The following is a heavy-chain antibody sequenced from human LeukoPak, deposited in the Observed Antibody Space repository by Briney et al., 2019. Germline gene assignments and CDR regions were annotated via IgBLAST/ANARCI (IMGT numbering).Heavy chain of an antibody. Sequence: PGGSLRLACAASGFTFSSYAMSWVRQAPGKGLEWVSAISGSGGSTYYADSVKGRFTISRDNSKNTLYLQMNSLRAEDTAVYYCAKDPPYSSSARHTSGSDYWGQGTLATVSS. J-gene: IGHJ4*02. CDR3: AKDPPYSSSARHTSGSDY. CDR2: ISGSGGST. V-gene: IGHV3-23*01. CDR1: GFTFSSYA. D-gene: IGHD6-6*01.